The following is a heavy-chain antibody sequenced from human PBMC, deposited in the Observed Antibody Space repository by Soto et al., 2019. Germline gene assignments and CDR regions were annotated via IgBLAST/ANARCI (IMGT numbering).Heavy chain of an antibody. Sequence: GGSLRLSCAASGFTFSSYAIHWGRQAPGKGLEWVAVISYDGSNKYYADSVKGRFTISRDNSKNTLYLQMNSLRAEHTAVYYCARGPSSLTRFDYWGQGTLVTVSS. CDR2: ISYDGSNK. D-gene: IGHD2-2*01. CDR3: ARGPSSLTRFDY. CDR1: GFTFSSYA. J-gene: IGHJ4*02. V-gene: IGHV3-30-3*01.